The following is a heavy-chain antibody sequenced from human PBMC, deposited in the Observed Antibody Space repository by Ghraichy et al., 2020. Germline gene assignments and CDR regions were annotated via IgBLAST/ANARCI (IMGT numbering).Heavy chain of an antibody. CDR1: GYTFTGYY. D-gene: IGHD1-26*01. Sequence: ASVKVSCKASGYTFTGYYMHWVRQAPGQGLEWMGRINPNSGGTNYAQKFQGRVTMTRDTSISTAYMELSRLRSDDTAVYYCAREPGGGVGAHIANGLDYWGQGTLVTVSS. CDR2: INPNSGGT. J-gene: IGHJ4*02. V-gene: IGHV1-2*06. CDR3: AREPGGGVGAHIANGLDY.